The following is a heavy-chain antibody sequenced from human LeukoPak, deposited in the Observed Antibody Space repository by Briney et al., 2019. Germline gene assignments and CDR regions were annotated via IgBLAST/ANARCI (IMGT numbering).Heavy chain of an antibody. CDR1: GGSISRYY. CDR2: IYYSGST. Sequence: PSETLSLTCTVSGGSISRYYWSWIRQPPGKGLEWIGYIYYSGSTNYNPSLKSRVTISVDTSKNQFSLKLSSVTAADTAVYYCAKYERDAFDIWGQGTMVTVSS. CDR3: AKYERDAFDI. J-gene: IGHJ3*02. V-gene: IGHV4-59*08. D-gene: IGHD2/OR15-2a*01.